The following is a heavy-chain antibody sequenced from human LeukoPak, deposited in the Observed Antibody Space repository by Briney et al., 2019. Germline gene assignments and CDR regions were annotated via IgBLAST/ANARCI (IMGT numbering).Heavy chain of an antibody. CDR3: AKGYWSGYSFDNWFDP. Sequence: GGSLRLSCAASGFTFDDYGMSWVRHAPGKGLEWVAFIRYDGSNKYYADSVKGRFTISRDNSKNTLYLQMNSLRAADTAVYYCAKGYWSGYSFDNWFDPWGQRTLVTVSS. V-gene: IGHV3-30*02. D-gene: IGHD3-3*01. J-gene: IGHJ5*02. CDR1: GFTFDDYG. CDR2: IRYDGSNK.